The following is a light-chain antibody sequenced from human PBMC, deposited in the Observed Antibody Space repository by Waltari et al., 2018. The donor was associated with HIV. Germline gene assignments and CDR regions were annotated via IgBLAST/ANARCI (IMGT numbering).Light chain of an antibody. CDR2: WAS. CDR3: QQYYTTPRT. J-gene: IGKJ1*01. Sequence: DIVMTQSPDCLAVSLGERATINCKSSQSVLYSSNNKNYLAWYQQKPGQPPKLLIYWASIRESGVPDRFSGSGSGTDFTLTISSLQAEDVAVYYCQQYYTTPRTFGQGTKVEIK. V-gene: IGKV4-1*01. CDR1: QSVLYSSNNKNY.